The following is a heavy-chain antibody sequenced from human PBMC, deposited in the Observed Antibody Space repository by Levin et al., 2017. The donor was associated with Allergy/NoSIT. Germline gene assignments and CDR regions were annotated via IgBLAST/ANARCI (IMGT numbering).Heavy chain of an antibody. CDR3: AKDGRYCSSTSCYDGWELGYYGMDV. V-gene: IGHV3-30*18. D-gene: IGHD2-2*01. J-gene: IGHJ6*02. CDR2: ISYDGSNK. Sequence: GESLKISCAASGFTFSSYGMHWVRQAPGKGLEWVAVISYDGSNKYYADSVKGRFTISRDNSKNTLYLQMNSLRAEDTAVYYCAKDGRYCSSTSCYDGWELGYYGMDVWGQGTTVTVSS. CDR1: GFTFSSYG.